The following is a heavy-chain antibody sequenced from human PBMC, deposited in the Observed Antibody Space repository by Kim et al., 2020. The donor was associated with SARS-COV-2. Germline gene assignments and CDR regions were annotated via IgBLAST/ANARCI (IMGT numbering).Heavy chain of an antibody. Sequence: KFKGRVTMTADESTSTAYMELSSLRSEDTAVYYCARASEQQLVLFVAFDIWGQGTMVTVSS. J-gene: IGHJ3*02. V-gene: IGHV1-69*01. D-gene: IGHD6-13*01. CDR3: ARASEQQLVLFVAFDI.